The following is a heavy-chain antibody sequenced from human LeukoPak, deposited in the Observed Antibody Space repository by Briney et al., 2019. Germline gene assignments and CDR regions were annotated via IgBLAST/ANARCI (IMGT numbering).Heavy chain of an antibody. CDR3: ARLEGGSYYDFDY. Sequence: SETLSLTCAVYGGSFSGYYWSWIRQPPGKGLEWIGEINHSGSTNYNPSLESRVTISVDTSKNQFSLKLSSVTAADTAVYYCARLEGGSYYDFDYWGQGTLVTVSS. CDR2: INHSGST. V-gene: IGHV4-34*01. D-gene: IGHD1-26*01. CDR1: GGSFSGYY. J-gene: IGHJ4*02.